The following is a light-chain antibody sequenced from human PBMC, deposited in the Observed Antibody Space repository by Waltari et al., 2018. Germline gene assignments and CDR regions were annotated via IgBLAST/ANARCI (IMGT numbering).Light chain of an antibody. CDR3: SSYTSTSTLV. Sequence: QSALTQPASVSGSPGQSVTISCTGTAYDVGGYNYVSWYQQHPGKAPKLIIYEVSNRPSGVSDRFSGSKSGDTASLTISGLQSEDASDYYCSSYTSTSTLVFGGGTKVTVL. CDR2: EVS. V-gene: IGLV2-14*01. CDR1: AYDVGGYNY. J-gene: IGLJ2*01.